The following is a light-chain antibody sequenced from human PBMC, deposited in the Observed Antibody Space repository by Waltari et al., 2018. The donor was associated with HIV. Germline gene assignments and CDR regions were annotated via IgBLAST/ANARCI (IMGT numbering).Light chain of an antibody. CDR2: EVS. CDR3: CSYAASSTSPMV. CDR1: SSDIGIYNV. V-gene: IGLV2-23*02. J-gene: IGLJ1*01. Sequence: QSALTQPASVSGSPGQSITLPCTGTSSDIGIYNVVSWYQQHPNIAPKLLIYEVSKRPSGFSARFSASKSGNTASLTISGLQADDEADYYCCSYAASSTSPMVFGTGTKVTVL.